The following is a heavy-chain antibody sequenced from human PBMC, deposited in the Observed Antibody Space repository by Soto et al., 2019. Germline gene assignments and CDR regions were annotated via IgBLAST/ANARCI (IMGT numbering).Heavy chain of an antibody. D-gene: IGHD2-21*02. Sequence: SVKVSCKASGGTFSSYAISWVRQAPGQGLEWMGGIIPIFGTANYAQKFQGRVTITADESTSTAYMELSSLRSEDTAVYYCARAYCGGDCYSWVLPFDYWGQGTLVTVSA. CDR3: ARAYCGGDCYSWVLPFDY. J-gene: IGHJ4*02. CDR2: IIPIFGTA. V-gene: IGHV1-69*13. CDR1: GGTFSSYA.